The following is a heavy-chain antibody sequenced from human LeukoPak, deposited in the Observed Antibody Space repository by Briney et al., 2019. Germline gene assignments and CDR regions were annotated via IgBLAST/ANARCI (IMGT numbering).Heavy chain of an antibody. CDR2: INHSGST. D-gene: IGHD6-6*01. CDR3: ARLASAARPTDY. CDR1: GGSFSGYY. J-gene: IGHJ4*02. V-gene: IGHV4-34*01. Sequence: SETLSLTCAVYGGSFSGYYWSWIRQPPGKGLEWIGEINHSGSTNYNPSLKSRVTISVDTSKNQFSLKLSSVTAADTAVYYCARLASAARPTDYWGQGTLVTVSS.